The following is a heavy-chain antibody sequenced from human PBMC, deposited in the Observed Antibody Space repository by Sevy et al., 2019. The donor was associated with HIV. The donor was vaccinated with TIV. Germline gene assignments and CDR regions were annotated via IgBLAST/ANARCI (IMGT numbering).Heavy chain of an antibody. D-gene: IGHD3-3*01. CDR2: ISWNSGSI. CDR3: AKDTGLYDFWSGYHPQGFDP. Sequence: GGSLRLSCAASGFTFDDYAMHWVRQAPGKGLEWVSGISWNSGSIGYGDSVKGRFTISRDNAKNSRYLQMNSLRAEDTALYYGAKDTGLYDFWSGYHPQGFDPWGQGTLVTVSS. J-gene: IGHJ5*02. V-gene: IGHV3-9*01. CDR1: GFTFDDYA.